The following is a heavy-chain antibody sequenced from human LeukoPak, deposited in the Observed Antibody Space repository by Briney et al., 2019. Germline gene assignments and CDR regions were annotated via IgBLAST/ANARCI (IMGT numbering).Heavy chain of an antibody. V-gene: IGHV4-39*01. J-gene: IGHJ4*02. Sequence: PSETLSLTCTVSGGSISSSNYYWGWIRQPPGKGLEWIGSIYYSGSIYYNPSLKSRVTISVDTSKNQFSLKLSSVTAADTAVYYCARRPTVTTPIFDYWGQGTLVTVSS. CDR3: ARRPTVTTPIFDY. CDR2: IYYSGSI. CDR1: GGSISSSNYY. D-gene: IGHD4-17*01.